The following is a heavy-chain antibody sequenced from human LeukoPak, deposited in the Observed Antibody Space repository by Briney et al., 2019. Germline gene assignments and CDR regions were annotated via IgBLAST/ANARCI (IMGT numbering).Heavy chain of an antibody. CDR1: GGPISSGSYY. V-gene: IGHV4-61*02. CDR3: ARDFPYSSGWYRHYNWFDP. Sequence: PSETLSLTCTVSGGPISSGSYYWVWIRQPPGKGLEWIGRIYTSGSTNYNPSLKSRVTISVDTSKNQFSLKLSSVTAADTAVYYCARDFPYSSGWYRHYNWFDPWGQGTLVTVSS. J-gene: IGHJ5*02. D-gene: IGHD6-19*01. CDR2: IYTSGST.